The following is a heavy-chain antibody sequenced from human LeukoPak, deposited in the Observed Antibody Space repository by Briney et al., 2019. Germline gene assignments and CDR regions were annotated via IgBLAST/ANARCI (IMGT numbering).Heavy chain of an antibody. CDR3: ASSSWYALDY. V-gene: IGHV3-48*03. CDR1: GFTFSSYE. D-gene: IGHD6-13*01. J-gene: IGHJ4*02. CDR2: ISSSGSTM. Sequence: PGGSLRLSCAASGFTFSSYEMNWVRQGPGKGLEWISYISSSGSTMYYADSVKGRFTISRDNAKNSLYLQMNSLRAEDTAIYYCASSSWYALDYWGQGTLVTVSS.